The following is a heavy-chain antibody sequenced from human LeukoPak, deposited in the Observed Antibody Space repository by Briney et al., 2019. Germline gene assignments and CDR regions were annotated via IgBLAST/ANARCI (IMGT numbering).Heavy chain of an antibody. Sequence: SETLSLTCAVYGVSFSGYYWSWLRPPPGKGLEWIGEINHSGTTKYNPSHKSRVTISVDTSKNQVSLKLSSVTAADTAVYYCAGNHYDFWSGYYIALDYWGQGTLVTVSS. CDR3: AGNHYDFWSGYYIALDY. CDR1: GVSFSGYY. V-gene: IGHV4-34*01. CDR2: INHSGTT. D-gene: IGHD3-3*01. J-gene: IGHJ4*02.